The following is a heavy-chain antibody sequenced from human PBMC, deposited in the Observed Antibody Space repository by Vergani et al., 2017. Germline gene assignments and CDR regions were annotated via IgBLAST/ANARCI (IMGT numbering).Heavy chain of an antibody. Sequence: EVQLVESGGGLVQPGGSLRLSCAASGFTFSSYEMNWVRQAPGKGLEWVSYISSSGSTIYYADSVKGRFTISRDNAKNSLYLQMNSLRAEDTAVYYCARDSAQVVPAAICYYYYGIDVWGQGTTVTFSS. D-gene: IGHD2-2*01. CDR2: ISSSGSTI. CDR1: GFTFSSYE. V-gene: IGHV3-48*03. CDR3: ARDSAQVVPAAICYYYYGIDV. J-gene: IGHJ6*02.